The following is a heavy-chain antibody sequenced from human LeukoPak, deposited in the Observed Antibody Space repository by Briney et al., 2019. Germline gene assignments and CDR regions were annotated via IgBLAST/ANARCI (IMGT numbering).Heavy chain of an antibody. V-gene: IGHV4-39*01. CDR2: IYYSGRT. Sequence: GSLRLSCAASGFTFSTHGMNWVRQPPGKGLEWIGGIYYSGRTYYNPSLKSRVTISVDTSKNQFSLKLSSVTAADTAVYYCASYGSGSSETDYWGQGTLVTVSS. CDR3: ASYGSGSSETDY. D-gene: IGHD3-10*01. J-gene: IGHJ4*02. CDR1: GFTFSTHGMN.